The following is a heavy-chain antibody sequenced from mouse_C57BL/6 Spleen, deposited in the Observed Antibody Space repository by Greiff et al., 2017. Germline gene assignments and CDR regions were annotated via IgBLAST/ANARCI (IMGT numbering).Heavy chain of an antibody. CDR1: GFTFSDYG. J-gene: IGHJ4*01. CDR3: ARSRRYAMDY. V-gene: IGHV5-17*01. CDR2: ISSGSSTI. Sequence: EVKLVESGGGLVKPGGSLKLSCAASGFTFSDYGMHWVRQAPEKGLEWVAYISSGSSTIYYADTVKGRFTISRDNAKNTLFLQMTSLRSEDTAMYYCARSRRYAMDYWGQGTSVTVSS.